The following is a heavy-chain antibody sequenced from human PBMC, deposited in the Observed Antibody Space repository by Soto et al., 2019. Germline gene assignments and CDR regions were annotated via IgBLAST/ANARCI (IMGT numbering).Heavy chain of an antibody. CDR3: GRGRSGQIVVFY. CDR2: IGPESGAT. D-gene: IGHD1-26*01. CDR1: GYTFTGHY. V-gene: IGHV1-2*02. J-gene: IGHJ4*02. Sequence: ASVKVACKASGYTFTGHYIHWVRQAPEQGPEWMGEIGPESGATRYAQRFQGRVTMTRDMSITTVYMELNNLSPDDTAVYYCGRGRSGQIVVFYWGQGTPVTVSS.